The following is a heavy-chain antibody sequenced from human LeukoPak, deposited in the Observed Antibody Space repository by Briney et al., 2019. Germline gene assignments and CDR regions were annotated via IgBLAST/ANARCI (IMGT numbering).Heavy chain of an antibody. Sequence: GRSLRLSCAAPGFTFDDYAMHWVRQAPGKGLEWVSGISWNSNSIAYADSVKGRFTISRDNAKNSLYLHMNSLRAEDMALYYCAKDMSYGGYSGYDYWGQGTLVTVSS. CDR2: ISWNSNSI. D-gene: IGHD5-12*01. V-gene: IGHV3-9*03. CDR1: GFTFDDYA. CDR3: AKDMSYGGYSGYDY. J-gene: IGHJ4*02.